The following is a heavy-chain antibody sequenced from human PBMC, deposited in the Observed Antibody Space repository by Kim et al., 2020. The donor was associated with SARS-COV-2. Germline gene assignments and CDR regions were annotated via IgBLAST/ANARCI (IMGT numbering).Heavy chain of an antibody. CDR3: TRGRSVLGLHYFDY. V-gene: IGHV3-49*03. CDR1: GFTFGDYA. Sequence: GGSLRLSCTASGFTFGDYAMSWFRQAPGKGLEWVGFIRSKAYGGTTEYAASVKGRFTISRDDSKSIAYLQMNSLKTEDTAVYYCTRGRSVLGLHYFDYWGQGTLVTVSS. CDR2: IRSKAYGGTT. J-gene: IGHJ4*02. D-gene: IGHD5-12*01.